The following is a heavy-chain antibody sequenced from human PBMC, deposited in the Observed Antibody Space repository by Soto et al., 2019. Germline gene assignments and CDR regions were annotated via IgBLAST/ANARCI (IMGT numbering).Heavy chain of an antibody. V-gene: IGHV3-30*18. CDR1: GFTFSSYG. D-gene: IGHD5-18*01. Sequence: GGSLRLSCAASGFTFSSYGMHWVRQAPGKGLEWVAVISYDGSNKYYADSMKGRFTISRDNSKNTLYLQMNSLRAEDTAVYYCAKSNVDTAMVTAFDIWGQGTMVTVSS. CDR3: AKSNVDTAMVTAFDI. CDR2: ISYDGSNK. J-gene: IGHJ3*02.